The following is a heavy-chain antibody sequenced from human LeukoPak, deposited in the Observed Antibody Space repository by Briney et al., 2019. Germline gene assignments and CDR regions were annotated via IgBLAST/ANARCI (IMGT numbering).Heavy chain of an antibody. Sequence: GGSLRLSCAASGFTFSSYAMGWVRQAPGKGLEWVSAISGSGGSTYYADSVKGRFTISRDNSKNTLYLQMNSLRAEDTAVYYCAKLSSSGWYRSYYYGMDVWGQGTTVTVSS. D-gene: IGHD6-19*01. CDR1: GFTFSSYA. CDR3: AKLSSSGWYRSYYYGMDV. J-gene: IGHJ6*02. V-gene: IGHV3-23*01. CDR2: ISGSGGST.